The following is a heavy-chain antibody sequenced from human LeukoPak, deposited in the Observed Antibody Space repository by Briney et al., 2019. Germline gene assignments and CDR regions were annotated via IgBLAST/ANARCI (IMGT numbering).Heavy chain of an antibody. CDR1: GGTLSSYA. D-gene: IGHD3-10*01. CDR2: IIPIFGTA. J-gene: IGHJ4*02. V-gene: IGHV1-69*05. CDR3: ASCWLSGSGSPFDY. Sequence: SVKVSCKASGGTLSSYAISWVRQAPGQGLEWMGGIIPIFGTANYAQKFQGRVTITTDESTSTAYMELSSLRSEDTAVYYCASCWLSGSGSPFDYWGQGTLVTVSS.